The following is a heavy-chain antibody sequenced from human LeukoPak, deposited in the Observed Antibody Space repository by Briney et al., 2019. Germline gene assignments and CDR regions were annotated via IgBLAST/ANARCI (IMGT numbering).Heavy chain of an antibody. V-gene: IGHV3-21*01. Sequence: KPGGSLRLSCAASGFTFSSYSMNWVRQAPGKGLEWVPSISSSSSYIYYADSVKGRFTISRDNAKNSLYLQMNSLRAEDTAVYYCARDCSGGSCYPRQYYFDYWGQGTLVTVSS. D-gene: IGHD2-15*01. CDR3: ARDCSGGSCYPRQYYFDY. CDR1: GFTFSSYS. CDR2: ISSSSSYI. J-gene: IGHJ4*02.